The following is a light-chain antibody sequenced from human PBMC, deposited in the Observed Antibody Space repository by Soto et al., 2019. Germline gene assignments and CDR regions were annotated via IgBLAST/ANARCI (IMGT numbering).Light chain of an antibody. CDR2: NDR. J-gene: IGLJ2*01. CDR1: DIGDKR. CDR3: QVWDSSSLHVV. V-gene: IGLV3-21*02. Sequence: SYELTQAPSVSVAPGQTAWVTCGGDDIGDKRVHWYQQRPGQAPVLVVYNDRDRPSGIPERFSGSNSGNTATLTISRVEGGDEADYYWQVWDSSSLHVVFGGGTKLTVL.